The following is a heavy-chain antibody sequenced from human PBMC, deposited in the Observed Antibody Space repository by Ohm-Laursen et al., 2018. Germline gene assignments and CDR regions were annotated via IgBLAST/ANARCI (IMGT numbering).Heavy chain of an antibody. CDR2: IYYSGST. J-gene: IGHJ3*02. Sequence: GTLSLTCTVSGVSISSYYWSWIRQPPGKGLEWIGYIYYSGSTYYNPSLKSRVTISVDTSKNQFSLKLSSVTAADTAVYYCARGLYTPGAFDIWGQGTMVTVSS. CDR3: ARGLYTPGAFDI. V-gene: IGHV4-59*12. D-gene: IGHD3-16*01. CDR1: GVSISSYY.